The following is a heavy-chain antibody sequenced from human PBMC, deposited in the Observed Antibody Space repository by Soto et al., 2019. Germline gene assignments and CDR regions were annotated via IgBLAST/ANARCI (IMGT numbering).Heavy chain of an antibody. V-gene: IGHV1-69*12. CDR3: ARDRSLHSGTKYYFDY. D-gene: IGHD1-26*01. J-gene: IGHJ4*02. CDR1: GGTFSSYA. Sequence: QVQLVQSGAEVKKPGSSVKVSCKASGGTFSSYAISWVRQAPGQGLEWMGGIIPIFGTANYAQKFQGRGTITADESTSTAYMELSSRRSEDTAVYYCARDRSLHSGTKYYFDYWGQGTLVTVSS. CDR2: IIPIFGTA.